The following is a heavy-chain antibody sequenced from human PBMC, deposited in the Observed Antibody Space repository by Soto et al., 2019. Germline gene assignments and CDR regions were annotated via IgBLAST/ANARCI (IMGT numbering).Heavy chain of an antibody. CDR1: GGSVSSGSYY. J-gene: IGHJ5*02. Sequence: SETLSLTCTVSGGSVSSGSYYWSWIRQPPGKGLEWIGYIYYSGSTNYNPSLKSRVTISVDTSKNQSSLKLSSVTAADTAVYYCARVTYYDFPDLSGQGTLVTVSS. CDR3: ARVTYYDFPDL. D-gene: IGHD3-3*01. CDR2: IYYSGST. V-gene: IGHV4-61*01.